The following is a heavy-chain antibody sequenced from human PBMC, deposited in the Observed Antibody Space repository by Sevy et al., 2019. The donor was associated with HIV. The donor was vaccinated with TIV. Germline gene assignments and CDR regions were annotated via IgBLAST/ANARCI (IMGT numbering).Heavy chain of an antibody. CDR1: GGSFSGYY. CDR3: ARAPPVVVVPGAPSWFDP. Sequence: SETLSLTCAVYGGSFSGYYWNWIRQTPGKGLEWIGEINHSGSTNYNPSLKSRVTISVDTSKNQFSLRLNSVTAADTAVYYGARAPPVVVVPGAPSWFDPWGQGTLVTVS. CDR2: INHSGST. V-gene: IGHV4-34*01. D-gene: IGHD2-2*01. J-gene: IGHJ5*02.